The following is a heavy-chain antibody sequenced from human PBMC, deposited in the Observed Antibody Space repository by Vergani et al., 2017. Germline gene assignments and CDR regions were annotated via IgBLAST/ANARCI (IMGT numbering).Heavy chain of an antibody. CDR3: RGEMDV. CDR2: ISNDGRHT. CDR1: GFIFQNYT. Sequence: VQLLESGGGLAQPGGSLRLSCATYGFIFQNYTMHWVRQAPGKGLEWVALISNDGRHTYYADSVRGRFSISRDNSKNTLYLQMNSLRTEDTDNYYCRGEMDVWGKGTTVTVAS. J-gene: IGHJ6*04. V-gene: IGHV3-30*04.